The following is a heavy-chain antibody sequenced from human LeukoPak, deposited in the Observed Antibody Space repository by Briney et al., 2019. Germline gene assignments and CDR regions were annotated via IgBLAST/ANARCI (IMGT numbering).Heavy chain of an antibody. Sequence: ASVKVSCKASGYTFTGYYLHWVRQAPGQGLEWMGWINTNTGDTNYAQKFQGKFTMTRDTSITTVYMELSGLAFDDTAVYFCARIGYSSTFDYWGQGTLVTVSS. CDR2: INTNTGDT. J-gene: IGHJ4*02. V-gene: IGHV1-2*02. CDR1: GYTFTGYY. D-gene: IGHD6-19*01. CDR3: ARIGYSSTFDY.